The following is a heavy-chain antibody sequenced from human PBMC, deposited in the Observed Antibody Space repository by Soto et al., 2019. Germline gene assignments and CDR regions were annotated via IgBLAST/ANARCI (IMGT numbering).Heavy chain of an antibody. D-gene: IGHD6-6*01. J-gene: IGHJ6*02. CDR3: RIAAHYYYYGMDV. CDR2: IYYSGST. Sequence: QLQLQESGPGLVKPSETLSLTCTVSGGSISSSSYYWGWIRQPPGKGLEWIGSIYYSGSTYYNPSLTSRVTISLDRSKDQCSLKLSSVTAGDTAVDYCRIAAHYYYYGMDVWGQGTTVTVSS. V-gene: IGHV4-39*01. CDR1: GGSISSSSYY.